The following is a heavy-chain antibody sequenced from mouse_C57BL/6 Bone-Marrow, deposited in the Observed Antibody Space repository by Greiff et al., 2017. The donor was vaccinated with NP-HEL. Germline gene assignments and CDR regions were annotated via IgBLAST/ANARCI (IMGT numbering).Heavy chain of an antibody. CDR2: IRLKSDNYAT. D-gene: IGHD2-5*01. J-gene: IGHJ2*01. Sequence: EVKVEESGGGLVQPGGSMKLSCVASGFTFSNYWMNWVRQSPEKGLEWVAQIRLKSDNYATHYAESVKGRFTISRDDSKSSVYLQMNNLRAEDTGIYYCTRAYYSNYVSFDYWGQGTTLTVSS. CDR1: GFTFSNYW. CDR3: TRAYYSNYVSFDY. V-gene: IGHV6-3*01.